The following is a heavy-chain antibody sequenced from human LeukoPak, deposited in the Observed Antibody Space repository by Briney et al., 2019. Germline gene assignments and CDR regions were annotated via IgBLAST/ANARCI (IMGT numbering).Heavy chain of an antibody. CDR1: GFTFSSYS. J-gene: IGHJ4*02. CDR2: ISSSSSTI. CDR3: AKDLPRAILVVPAPRGY. Sequence: PGGSLRLSCAASGFTFSSYSMNWVRQAPGKGLEWVSYISSSSSTIYYADSVKGRFTISRDNAKNSLYLQMNSLRADDTAVYYCAKDLPRAILVVPAPRGYWGQGSLVTVSS. V-gene: IGHV3-48*04. D-gene: IGHD2-21*01.